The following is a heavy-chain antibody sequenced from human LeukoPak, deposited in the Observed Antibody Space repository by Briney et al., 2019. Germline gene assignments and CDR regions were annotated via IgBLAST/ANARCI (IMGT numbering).Heavy chain of an antibody. CDR1: GFTFRNYA. CDR3: AKQPFSDDYYFDY. D-gene: IGHD3-16*01. Sequence: PGGSLRLSCAASGFTFRNYAMSWVRQAPGKGLEWVSGTSGGGGSTYYADSVRGRFTMSRDNSKNTLYLQMNSLSAEDTAVYYCAKQPFSDDYYFDYWGQGTLVTVSS. J-gene: IGHJ4*02. V-gene: IGHV3-23*01. CDR2: TSGGGGST.